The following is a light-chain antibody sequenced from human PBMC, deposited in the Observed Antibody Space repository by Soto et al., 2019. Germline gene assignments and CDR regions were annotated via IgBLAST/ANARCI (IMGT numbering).Light chain of an antibody. J-gene: IGLJ1*01. CDR3: SSYTSSSTPYV. Sequence: QSALTQPASVSGSPGQSITISCTGTSSDVGGYNYVSWYQQHPGKAPKLMIYEVSNRPSGVSNRFSGSKSGNTASLIISGLQAEDEADYYCSSYTSSSTPYVFGPGTKLTVL. CDR1: SSDVGGYNY. CDR2: EVS. V-gene: IGLV2-14*01.